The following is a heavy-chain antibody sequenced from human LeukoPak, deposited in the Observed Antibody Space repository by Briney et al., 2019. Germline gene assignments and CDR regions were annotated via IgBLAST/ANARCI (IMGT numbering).Heavy chain of an antibody. V-gene: IGHV3-74*01. CDR2: INPSGSST. J-gene: IGHJ4*02. CDR3: ARSNQADDY. D-gene: IGHD1-14*01. Sequence: GGSLRLSCAASGFTFSNYWIHWVRQVPGKGLVWVSRINPSGSSTTYADSVKGRFTISRDNAKNMLHLQMDSLRAEDTGIYYCARSNQADDYWGQGNLVTVSS. CDR1: GFTFSNYW.